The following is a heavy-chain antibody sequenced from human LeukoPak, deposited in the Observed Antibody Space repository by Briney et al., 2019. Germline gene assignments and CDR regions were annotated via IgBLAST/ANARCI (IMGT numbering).Heavy chain of an antibody. CDR2: INPNSGGT. V-gene: IGHV1-2*06. D-gene: IGHD2-15*01. Sequence: ASVKVSCKASGYTFTGYYMHWVRQAPGQGLEWMGRINPNSGGTNHAQKFQGRVTMTRDTSISTAYMELSRLRSDDTAVYYCASGWYYYYMDVWGKGTTVTVSS. CDR3: ASGWYYYYMDV. CDR1: GYTFTGYY. J-gene: IGHJ6*03.